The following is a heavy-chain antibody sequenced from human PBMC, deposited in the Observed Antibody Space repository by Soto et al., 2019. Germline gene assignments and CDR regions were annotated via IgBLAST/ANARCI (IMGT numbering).Heavy chain of an antibody. J-gene: IGHJ5*02. Sequence: SETLSLTCAVSGGPITSGGYSWSWIRQPPGKGLEWIGYIYHSGGNYYNPSLKSRVTLSIDRTKKQFSLKLKSVTAADTAVYFCDRTMTTSGWFDPWGQGTLATVSS. CDR3: DRTMTTSGWFDP. V-gene: IGHV4-30-2*01. CDR2: IYHSGGN. D-gene: IGHD4-17*01. CDR1: GGPITSGGYS.